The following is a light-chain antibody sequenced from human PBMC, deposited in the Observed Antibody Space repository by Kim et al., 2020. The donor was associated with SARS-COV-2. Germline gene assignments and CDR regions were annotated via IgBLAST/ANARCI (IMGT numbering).Light chain of an antibody. J-gene: IGLJ1*01. CDR2: DEN. CDR3: NSRDSSGNSYF. V-gene: IGLV3-19*01. CDR1: SLRTYY. Sequence: LGQTVRITFQGDSLRTYYASWYQQKPRQAPVLVIYDENNRPSGIPDRFSASSSGNTASLTITGAQAEDEADYYCNSRDSSGNSYFFGTGTKVTVL.